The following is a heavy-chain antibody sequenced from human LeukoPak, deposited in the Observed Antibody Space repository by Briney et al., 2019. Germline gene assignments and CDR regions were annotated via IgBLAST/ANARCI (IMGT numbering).Heavy chain of an antibody. CDR1: GFTFSSYA. CDR3: AKNGKIGKETNWFDP. D-gene: IGHD1-26*01. Sequence: GGSLRLSCAASGFTFSSYAMSWVRQAPGKGLEWVSAISGSGGSTYYADSVKGRFTISGDNSKNTLYLQMNSLRAEDTAVYYCAKNGKIGKETNWFDPWGQGTLVTVSS. V-gene: IGHV3-23*01. CDR2: ISGSGGST. J-gene: IGHJ5*02.